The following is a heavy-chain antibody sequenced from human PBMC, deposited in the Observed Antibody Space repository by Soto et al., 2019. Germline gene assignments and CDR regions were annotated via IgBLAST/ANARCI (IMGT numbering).Heavy chain of an antibody. CDR1: GYTFTSYY. V-gene: IGHV1-46*01. CDR2: INPGGGT. Sequence: QVQLVQSGAEVKKPGASVKVSCKASGYTFTSYYVHWVRQAPGQGLEWMGRINPGGGTSYAQKFQGRVTMTRDTSTSTVYMELSSLRSEDTAVYYCARVYCSGGSCYGIDYWGQGTLVTVSS. J-gene: IGHJ4*02. CDR3: ARVYCSGGSCYGIDY. D-gene: IGHD2-15*01.